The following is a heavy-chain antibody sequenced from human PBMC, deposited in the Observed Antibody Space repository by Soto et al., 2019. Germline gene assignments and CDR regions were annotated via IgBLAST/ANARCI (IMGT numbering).Heavy chain of an antibody. J-gene: IGHJ5*02. V-gene: IGHV4-30-2*01. CDR3: ASNHWSGYSGVDWFDP. CDR1: GGSISSGGYS. CDR2: IYHSGST. D-gene: IGHD3-3*01. Sequence: KPSETLSLTCAVSGGSISSGGYSWSWIRQPPGKGLEWIGYIYHSGSTYYNPSLKSRVTISVDRSKNQFSLRLSSVTAADTAVYYCASNHWSGYSGVDWFDPWGQGTLVTVSS.